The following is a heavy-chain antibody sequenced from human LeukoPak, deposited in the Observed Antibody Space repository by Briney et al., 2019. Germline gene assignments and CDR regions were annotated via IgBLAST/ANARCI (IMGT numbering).Heavy chain of an antibody. D-gene: IGHD6-19*01. J-gene: IGHJ5*02. CDR3: AIDPLDSGWAFWS. CDR2: IWRGGNYK. V-gene: IGHV3-33*01. Sequence: GGSLRLSCSASGFNFRTHAMHWVRQAPGKGLEWVAMIWRGGNYKYYADSVKGRFTISRDDSRSRLYLQMDSLRAEDTAVYYCAIDPLDSGWAFWSWGQGALVTVSS. CDR1: GFNFRTHA.